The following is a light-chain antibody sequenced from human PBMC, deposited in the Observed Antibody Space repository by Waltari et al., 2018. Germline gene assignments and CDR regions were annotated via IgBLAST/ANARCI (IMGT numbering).Light chain of an antibody. CDR3: LQYLHTPRT. CDR2: WAS. Sequence: DVVMIQSPDSLAGSLGERATINCKSSQSLLYTSNNKNYLAWYQQKPGQPPKILIYWASIRESGVPDRFSGSGSGTDFTLTISGLQAEDVASYFCLQYLHTPRTFGQGTKVEIK. CDR1: QSLLYTSNNKNY. V-gene: IGKV4-1*01. J-gene: IGKJ1*01.